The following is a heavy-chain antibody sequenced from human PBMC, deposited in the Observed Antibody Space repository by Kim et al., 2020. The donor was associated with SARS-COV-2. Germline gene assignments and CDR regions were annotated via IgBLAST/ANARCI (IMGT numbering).Heavy chain of an antibody. CDR2: IYYSGST. J-gene: IGHJ1*01. D-gene: IGHD6-13*01. CDR3: ARHSRRQQLVRPGAEYFQH. Sequence: SETLSLTCTVSGGSISSSSYYWGWIRQPPGKGLEWIGSIYYSGSTYYNPSLKSRVTISVDTSKNQFSLKLSSVTAADTAVYYCARHSRRQQLVRPGAEYFQHWGQGTLVTVSS. V-gene: IGHV4-39*01. CDR1: GGSISSSSYY.